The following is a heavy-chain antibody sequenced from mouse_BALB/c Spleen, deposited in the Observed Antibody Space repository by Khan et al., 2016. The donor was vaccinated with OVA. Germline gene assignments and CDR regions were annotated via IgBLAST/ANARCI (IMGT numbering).Heavy chain of an antibody. Sequence: VQLKQSGPGLVKPSQSLSLTCTVTGYSITSDYAWNWIRQFPGNKLEWMGYINYSGSTNYNPALKSRISTTRDTPKNQFSLQFNSVTTTDTATYDCARDGSRDNDAMDYWGQGTSVTVSS. CDR1: GYSITSDYA. D-gene: IGHD2-3*01. V-gene: IGHV3-2*02. CDR2: INYSGST. CDR3: ARDGSRDNDAMDY. J-gene: IGHJ4*01.